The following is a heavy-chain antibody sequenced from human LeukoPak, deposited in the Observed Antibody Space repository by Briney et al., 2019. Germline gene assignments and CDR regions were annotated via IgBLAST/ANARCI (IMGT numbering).Heavy chain of an antibody. J-gene: IGHJ6*03. CDR1: GGSGSSDS. D-gene: IGHD5-18*01. V-gene: IGHV4-59*02. CDR3: ARRTRSFSYTYGDAYYYYYMVV. CDR2: ISYSGST. Sequence: TSQTLSLTRTVSGGSGSSDSWSWIRQPPGHWLEWIGFISYSGSTSYNPSLKTRATISVEPSKSQLSLKLRSLTPTDTAVYYCARRTRSFSYTYGDAYYYYYMVVWGKGTTVIVS.